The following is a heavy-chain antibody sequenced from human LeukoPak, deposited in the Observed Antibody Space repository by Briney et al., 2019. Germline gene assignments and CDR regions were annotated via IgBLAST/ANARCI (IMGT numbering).Heavy chain of an antibody. CDR2: INWNGGST. CDR1: GVTFDDYG. V-gene: IGHV3-20*04. Sequence: GGSLRLSCAASGVTFDDYGMSWVRQVPGKGLEWVSGINWNGGSTGYADSVKGRFTISRDNAKNSLYLQMNSLRAEDTALYYCASDSYGGVSSYWGQGTLVTVSS. J-gene: IGHJ4*02. D-gene: IGHD2-8*02. CDR3: ASDSYGGVSSY.